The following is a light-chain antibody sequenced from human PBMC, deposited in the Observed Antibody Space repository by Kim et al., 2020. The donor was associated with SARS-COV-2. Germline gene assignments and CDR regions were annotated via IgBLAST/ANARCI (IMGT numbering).Light chain of an antibody. V-gene: IGKV1-5*01. J-gene: IGKJ1*01. CDR2: DAS. CDR3: QQYITYWT. CDR1: QSIANC. Sequence: DIQMTQSPSALSASVGDRVTITCRASQSIANCLAWYQQKPGKAPNLLIYDASTLQSGVPSRFTGSGSGTHFTLTISSLQPDDSATYYCQQYITYWTFGQGTKVDIK.